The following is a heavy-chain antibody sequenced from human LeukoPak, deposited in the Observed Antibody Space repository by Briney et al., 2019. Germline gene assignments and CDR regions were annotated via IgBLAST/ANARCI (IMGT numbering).Heavy chain of an antibody. CDR2: INPRGTAT. J-gene: IGHJ3*02. D-gene: IGHD5-24*01. CDR3: ARVRDGYNDAYDI. Sequence: GASVKVSCKASGYSFTSHYMHWVRQAPGQGLEWMGLINPRGTATRYAESFQGRLTLTRDLSTSTVYMELSSLRSEDTAVYYCARVRDGYNDAYDIWGQGTMVTVPS. V-gene: IGHV1-46*01. CDR1: GYSFTSHY.